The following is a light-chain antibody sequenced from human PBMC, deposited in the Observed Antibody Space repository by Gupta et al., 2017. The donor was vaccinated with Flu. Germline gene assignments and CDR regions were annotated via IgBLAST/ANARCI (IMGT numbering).Light chain of an antibody. CDR3: SSCTSSTTVL. Sequence: TSSDIGSYDYVSWYQQHPSKPPKLMIDAVTKRPAVVSNRFSGSKSGDTASLTISGLQPEDDAYYYSSSCTSSTTVLFGGGTKLTVL. V-gene: IGLV2-14*01. J-gene: IGLJ3*02. CDR2: AVT. CDR1: SSDIGSYDY.